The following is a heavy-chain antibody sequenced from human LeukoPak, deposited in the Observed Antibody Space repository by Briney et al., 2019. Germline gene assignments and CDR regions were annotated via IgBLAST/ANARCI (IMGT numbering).Heavy chain of an antibody. CDR2: INPNSGGT. D-gene: IGHD2-21*01. CDR3: ARDSSEFRSLIPH. CDR1: GYTFTVYY. V-gene: IGHV1-2*06. Sequence: ASVKVSCKASGYTFTVYYMHWVRQAPGQGLEWMGRINPNSGGTNYAQKFQGRVTMTRDTSISTAYMELSSLRSEDTAVYYCARDSSEFRSLIPHWGQGTLVTVSS. J-gene: IGHJ1*01.